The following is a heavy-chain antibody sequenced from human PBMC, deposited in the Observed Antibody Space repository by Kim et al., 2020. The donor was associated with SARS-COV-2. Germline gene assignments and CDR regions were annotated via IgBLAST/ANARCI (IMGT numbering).Heavy chain of an antibody. CDR2: ISSSGSTI. J-gene: IGHJ4*02. CDR1: GFTFSGYS. CDR3: ARPGYGSGSYGY. Sequence: GGSLRLSCAASGFTFSGYSMNWVLQAPGKGLEWVSYISSSGSTIYYADSVKGRFTISRDNAKNSLYLQMNSLRDEDTAIYYCARPGYGSGSYGYWGQGTLVTVSS. D-gene: IGHD3-10*01. V-gene: IGHV3-48*02.